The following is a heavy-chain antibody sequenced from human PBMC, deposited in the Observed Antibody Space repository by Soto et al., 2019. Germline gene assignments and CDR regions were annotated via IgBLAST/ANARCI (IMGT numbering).Heavy chain of an antibody. CDR2: IIPIFGTA. V-gene: IGHV1-69*13. J-gene: IGHJ3*02. D-gene: IGHD3-22*01. Sequence: ASVKVSCKASGGTFSSYAISWVRQAPGQGLEWMGGIIPIFGTANYAQKFQGRVTITADESTSTAYMELSSLRSEDTAVYYCARLYYYDSSGYLPTKDAFDIWGQGTMVTVSS. CDR1: GGTFSSYA. CDR3: ARLYYYDSSGYLPTKDAFDI.